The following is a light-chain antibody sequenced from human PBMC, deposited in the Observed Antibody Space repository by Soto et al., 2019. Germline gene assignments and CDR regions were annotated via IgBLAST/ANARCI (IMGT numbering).Light chain of an antibody. CDR3: CSYAGSSTYV. V-gene: IGLV2-23*02. J-gene: IGLJ1*01. Sequence: QSVLTQPASGSGSPGQSITVSCTGTDSDVGSYKFVSWYQQHPGKAPKVIIFEVNRRPSGVSDRFSGSRSGNTASLTISGLQAEDEAEYYCCSYAGSSTYVFGTGTKVTVL. CDR1: DSDVGSYKF. CDR2: EVN.